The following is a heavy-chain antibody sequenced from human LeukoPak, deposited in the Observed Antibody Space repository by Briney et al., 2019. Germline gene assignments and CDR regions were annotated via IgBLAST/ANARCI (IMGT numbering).Heavy chain of an antibody. Sequence: GGSLRLSCAASGFTFSSYWMHGVRDAPGKGLVGVSRINTEGSSTSYADSVKGRFTNSRDNAKNTLYLQMNSQRAEDTAVYYCAKEGSSSWYSPLDYWGQGTLVTVSS. CDR1: GFTFSSYW. V-gene: IGHV3-74*01. CDR3: AKEGSSSWYSPLDY. D-gene: IGHD6-13*01. J-gene: IGHJ4*02. CDR2: INTEGSST.